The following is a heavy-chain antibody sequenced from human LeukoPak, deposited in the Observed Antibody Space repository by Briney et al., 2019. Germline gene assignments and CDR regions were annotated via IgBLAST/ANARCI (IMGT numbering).Heavy chain of an antibody. D-gene: IGHD6-13*01. J-gene: IGHJ6*03. CDR3: ARDHSSSWPMDPNYYYYMDV. CDR1: GFTFSSYE. Sequence: GGSLRLSCAASGFTFSSYEMNWVRQAPGKGLEWVSYISSSGSTIYYADSVRGRFTISRDNAKNSLYLQMNSLRAEDTAVYYCARDHSSSWPMDPNYYYYMDVWGKGTTVTISS. CDR2: ISSSGSTI. V-gene: IGHV3-48*03.